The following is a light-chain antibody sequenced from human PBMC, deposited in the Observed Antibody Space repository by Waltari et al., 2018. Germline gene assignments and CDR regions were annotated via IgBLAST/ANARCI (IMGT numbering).Light chain of an antibody. CDR1: SSDVGSFNL. J-gene: IGLJ2*01. CDR3: CSYAGSSTVV. Sequence: QSALTQPASVSGSPGQSTTISCTGTSSDVGSFNLFSWYQQHPGKAPKLMIYEGSKWPSGVSDRFSGSKSGNTASLTISGLQAEDEADYYCCSYAGSSTVVFGGGTKLTVL. CDR2: EGS. V-gene: IGLV2-23*01.